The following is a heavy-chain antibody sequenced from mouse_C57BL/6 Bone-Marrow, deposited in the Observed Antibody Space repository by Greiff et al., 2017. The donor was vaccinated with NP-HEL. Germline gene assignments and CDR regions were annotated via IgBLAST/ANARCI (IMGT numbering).Heavy chain of an antibody. CDR1: GFTFSSYT. CDR2: ISGGGGNT. Sequence: EVQLVESGGGLVKPGGSLKLSCAASGFTFSSYTMSWVSQTPEKRLEWVATISGGGGNTYYPDSVKGRFTISRDNAKNTLYLQISSLRSEDTALYYCARQGYYAMDYWGQGTSVTVSS. V-gene: IGHV5-9*01. CDR3: ARQGYYAMDY. J-gene: IGHJ4*01.